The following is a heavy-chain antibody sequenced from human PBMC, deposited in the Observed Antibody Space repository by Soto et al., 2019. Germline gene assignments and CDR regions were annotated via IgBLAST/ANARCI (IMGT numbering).Heavy chain of an antibody. CDR2: MYSRGRT. CDR3: VRMHDYGDDGRWFEP. Sequence: SETLSLTCTVSGASISAYYWRWIRQPPGKGLEWIGYMYSRGRTNHNPSLKSRVTMSVDTSKNQFSLKVNSVTAADTAVYSCVRMHDYGDDGRWFEPWGQGTMGTVSS. V-gene: IGHV4-59*01. D-gene: IGHD4-17*01. J-gene: IGHJ5*02. CDR1: GASISAYY.